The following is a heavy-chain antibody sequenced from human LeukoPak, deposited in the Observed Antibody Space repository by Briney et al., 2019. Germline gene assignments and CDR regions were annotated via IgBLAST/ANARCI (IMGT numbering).Heavy chain of an antibody. J-gene: IGHJ4*02. D-gene: IGHD2-21*02. V-gene: IGHV5-51*01. Sequence: GESLKISCKGSGYSINNYWIGWVRQMPGKGLEWMGIIYPADSDIRYSPSFQGQVTISADKSISTAYLQWSGLKASDTAMYYCARQTSYCGGDCYSAGYWGQGTLVTVSS. CDR1: GYSINNYW. CDR2: IYPADSDI. CDR3: ARQTSYCGGDCYSAGY.